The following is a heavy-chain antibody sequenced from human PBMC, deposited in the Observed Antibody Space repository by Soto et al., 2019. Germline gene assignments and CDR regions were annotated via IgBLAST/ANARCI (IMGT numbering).Heavy chain of an antibody. Sequence: PSETLSLTCTVSGGSISGYYWSWIRQPPGKGLEWIGYIYYSGSTYYNPSLKSRVTISVDTSKNQFSLKLSSVTAADTAVYYCARDGSGYGDFDYWGQGTLVTVSS. V-gene: IGHV4-30-4*01. J-gene: IGHJ4*02. CDR2: IYYSGST. CDR1: GGSISGYY. CDR3: ARDGSGYGDFDY. D-gene: IGHD3-22*01.